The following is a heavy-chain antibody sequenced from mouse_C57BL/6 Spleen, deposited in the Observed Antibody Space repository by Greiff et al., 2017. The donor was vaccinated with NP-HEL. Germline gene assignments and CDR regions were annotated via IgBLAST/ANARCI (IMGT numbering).Heavy chain of an antibody. V-gene: IGHV5-4*01. J-gene: IGHJ2*01. D-gene: IGHD2-3*01. CDR3: ARKDGYPHYFDY. Sequence: EVQLVESGGGLVKPGGSLKLSCAASGFTFSSYAMSWVRQTPEKRLEWVATISDGGSYTYYPDNVKGRFTISRDNAKNNLYLQMSHLKSEDTAMYYCARKDGYPHYFDYWGQGTTLTVSS. CDR2: ISDGGSYT. CDR1: GFTFSSYA.